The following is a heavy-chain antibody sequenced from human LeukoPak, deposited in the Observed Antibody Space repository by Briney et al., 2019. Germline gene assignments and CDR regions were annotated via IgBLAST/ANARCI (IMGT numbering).Heavy chain of an antibody. CDR3: AKGGSMVRGLYYFDY. CDR1: GFTFSSYA. J-gene: IGHJ4*02. D-gene: IGHD3-10*01. CDR2: ISGSGGST. V-gene: IGHV3-23*01. Sequence: PGGSLRLSCAASGFTFSSYAMSWVRQAPGKGLEWVSAISGSGGSTYYADSVKGRFTISRDNSKNTPYLQMNSLRAEDTAVYYCAKGGSMVRGLYYFDYWGQGTLVTVSS.